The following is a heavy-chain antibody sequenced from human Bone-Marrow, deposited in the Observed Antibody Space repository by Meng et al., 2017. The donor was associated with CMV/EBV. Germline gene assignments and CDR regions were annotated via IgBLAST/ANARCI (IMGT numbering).Heavy chain of an antibody. V-gene: IGHV1-2*02. CDR3: ARGFLHYSSSPPDDFDV. J-gene: IGHJ3*01. D-gene: IGHD6-13*01. CDR1: GYTFTGYY. Sequence: ASVKVSCKASGYTFTGYYMHWVRQAPGQGLEWMGWINPNSGGTNYAQKFQGRVTMTRDTSISTAYMELNRLRSDDATVYYCARGFLHYSSSPPDDFDVWGQGTMVTVSS. CDR2: INPNSGGT.